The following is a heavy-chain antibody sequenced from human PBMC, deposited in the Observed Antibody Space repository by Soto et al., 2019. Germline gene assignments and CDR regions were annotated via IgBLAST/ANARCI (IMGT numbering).Heavy chain of an antibody. CDR1: GGSLTSNPYY. CDR2: FYYSQST. V-gene: IGHV4-39*01. D-gene: IGHD4-17*01. CDR3: ARRSTVTYDY. Sequence: SETLSLTCTVSGGSLTSNPYYWGWIRQPPGKGLEWIGSFYYSQSTYFNPSLKSRVTISVETSKNQYSLKLSAVTAANTAVYYCARRSTVTYDYWGQGILVTVSS. J-gene: IGHJ4*02.